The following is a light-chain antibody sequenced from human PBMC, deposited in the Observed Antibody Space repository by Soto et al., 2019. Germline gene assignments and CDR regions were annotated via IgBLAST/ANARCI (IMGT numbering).Light chain of an antibody. CDR1: QNLLQSNGYNY. V-gene: IGKV2-28*01. CDR2: LGS. Sequence: DIVMTQSPLSLPVTPGEPASISCRSSQNLLQSNGYNYLDWYLQKPGQSPQLLIYLGSNRASGVPDRFSGSGSGTEFTLKISRVEAEDVRVYYCMQALQAPWTFGLGTEVEIK. J-gene: IGKJ1*01. CDR3: MQALQAPWT.